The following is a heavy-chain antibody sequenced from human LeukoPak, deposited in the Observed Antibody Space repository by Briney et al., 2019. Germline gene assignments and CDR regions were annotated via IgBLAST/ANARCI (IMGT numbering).Heavy chain of an antibody. CDR3: ARAYTSSRHYYYYYMDV. CDR2: ITWDSETT. Sequence: GGSLRLSCAASGFTFSSYGMHWVRQAPGKGLEWVSGITWDSETTGYADSVKGRFTISRDNAKNSLYLQMNSLRAEDTALYYCARAYTSSRHYYYYYMDVWGKGTTVTVSS. J-gene: IGHJ6*03. D-gene: IGHD6-13*01. CDR1: GFTFSSYG. V-gene: IGHV3-20*04.